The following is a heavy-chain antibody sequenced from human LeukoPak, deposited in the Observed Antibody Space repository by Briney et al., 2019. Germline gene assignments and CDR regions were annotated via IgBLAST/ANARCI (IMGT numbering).Heavy chain of an antibody. D-gene: IGHD3-22*01. CDR2: IIPIFGTA. J-gene: IGHJ4*02. CDR1: GGTFSSYA. V-gene: IGHV1-69*05. CDR3: ARDIGYDSSGYYRD. Sequence: SVKVSCKASGGTFSSYAISWVRQAPGQGLEWMGGIIPIFGTANYAQKFQGRVTITTDESTSTAYMELSSLRSEDTAVYYGARDIGYDSSGYYRDWGQGTLVTVSS.